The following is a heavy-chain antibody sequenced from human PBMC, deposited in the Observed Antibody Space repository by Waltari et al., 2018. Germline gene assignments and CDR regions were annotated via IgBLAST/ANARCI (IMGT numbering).Heavy chain of an antibody. CDR1: GYSFTSYW. D-gene: IGHD2-2*01. V-gene: IGHV5-51*01. CDR3: ARLADIVVVPAAPFDP. Sequence: EVQLVQSGAEVKKPGESLKISCKGSGYSFTSYWIAWVRQIPGKGLEWMGIIYPGDSDTRYSPAFQGQVTISADKSISTAYLQWSSLKASDTAMYYCARLADIVVVPAAPFDPWGQGTLVTVSS. J-gene: IGHJ5*02. CDR2: IYPGDSDT.